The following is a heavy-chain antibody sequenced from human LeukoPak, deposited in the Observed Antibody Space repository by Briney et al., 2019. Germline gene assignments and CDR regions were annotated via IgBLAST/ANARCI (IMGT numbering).Heavy chain of an antibody. J-gene: IGHJ6*02. CDR2: IFYSGSA. Sequence: SETLSLTCTVSGGSINNGGYYWGWIRQPPGKGLEWIGTIFYSGSAYYSPSLKSRVTMSVDTSKNQFSLKLTSVTAADTAVYYCARHGRLSAPGIAYGMDVWGQGTTVTVSS. CDR3: ARHGRLSAPGIAYGMDV. D-gene: IGHD6-13*01. CDR1: GGSINNGGYY. V-gene: IGHV4-39*01.